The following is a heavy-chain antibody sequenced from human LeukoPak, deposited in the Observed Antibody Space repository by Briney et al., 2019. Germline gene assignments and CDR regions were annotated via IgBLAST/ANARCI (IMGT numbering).Heavy chain of an antibody. J-gene: IGHJ4*02. CDR1: GFTFSSYS. Sequence: GGSLRLSCAASGFTFSSYSMNWVRQAPGKGLEWVSYISSSSSTIYYADSVKGRFTISRDNAKNSLYLQMNSLRAEDTAVYYCARVLAYCSSTSCHDYWGQGTLVTVYS. CDR2: ISSSSSTI. CDR3: ARVLAYCSSTSCHDY. V-gene: IGHV3-48*04. D-gene: IGHD2-2*01.